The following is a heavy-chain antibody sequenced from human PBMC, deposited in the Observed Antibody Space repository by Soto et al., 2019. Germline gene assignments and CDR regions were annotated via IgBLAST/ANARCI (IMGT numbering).Heavy chain of an antibody. D-gene: IGHD1-1*01. Sequence: GESLKISCKGSGYSFSSYWIGWVRQMPGKGLEWMGIIYPGDSDTRYSPSFQGQVTISADKSVSTAYLQWSSLKASDTAMYYCARTTGTTRYGMDVWGQGTTVTVSS. V-gene: IGHV5-51*01. CDR3: ARTTGTTRYGMDV. CDR1: GYSFSSYW. CDR2: IYPGDSDT. J-gene: IGHJ6*02.